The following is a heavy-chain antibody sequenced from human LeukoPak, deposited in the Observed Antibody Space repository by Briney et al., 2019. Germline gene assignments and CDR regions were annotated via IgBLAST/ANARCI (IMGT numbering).Heavy chain of an antibody. V-gene: IGHV3-23*01. CDR3: AKDFWSGYYPNY. CDR2: SGSGGST. Sequence: GGSLRLSCAASGFTFSSYAMSWVRQAPGKGLEWVSGSGSGGSTYYADSVKGRFTISRDNSKNTLYLQMNSLRAEDTAVYYCAKDFWSGYYPNYWGQGTLVTDSS. J-gene: IGHJ4*02. CDR1: GFTFSSYA. D-gene: IGHD3-3*01.